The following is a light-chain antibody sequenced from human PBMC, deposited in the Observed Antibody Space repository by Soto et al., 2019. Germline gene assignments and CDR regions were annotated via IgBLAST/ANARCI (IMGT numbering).Light chain of an antibody. Sequence: QSALTQPASVSGSPGQSITISCTGTSSDVGGYNYVSWYQQHPGKAPKLMIYDVSNRPSGVSNRFSGSKSGNTASLTISGRQAEDEADYYCSSYTSSSTLLYVFGTGTKRTV. J-gene: IGLJ1*01. CDR1: SSDVGGYNY. V-gene: IGLV2-14*01. CDR3: SSYTSSSTLLYV. CDR2: DVS.